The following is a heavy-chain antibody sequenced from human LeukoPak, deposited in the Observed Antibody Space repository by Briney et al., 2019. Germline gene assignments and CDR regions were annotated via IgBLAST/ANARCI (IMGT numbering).Heavy chain of an antibody. CDR3: ARDYGDIPPDWYYDL. Sequence: PSETLSLTCSVSGDSISSGDFYWSWFRQPPGKGLEWIGYIYYTGSTTYNPSLKSRVTISVDTSKNQFSLKLRSVTAADTAVYYCARDYGDIPPDWYYDLWGRGTLVTVSS. D-gene: IGHD4-17*01. V-gene: IGHV4-61*08. CDR1: GDSISSGDFY. CDR2: IYYTGST. J-gene: IGHJ2*01.